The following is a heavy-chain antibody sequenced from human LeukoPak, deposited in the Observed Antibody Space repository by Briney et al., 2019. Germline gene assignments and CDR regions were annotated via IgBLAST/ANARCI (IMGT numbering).Heavy chain of an antibody. CDR3: ARDSFYDSSGYPWEY. CDR1: GYTFTCYG. D-gene: IGHD3-22*01. V-gene: IGHV1-18*01. Sequence: ASVKVSCKASGYTFTCYGISWVRQAPGQGLEWMGWISAYNGNTNYAQKLQGRVTMTTDTSTSTAYMELRSLRSDDTAVYYCARDSFYDSSGYPWEYWGQGTLVTVSS. CDR2: ISAYNGNT. J-gene: IGHJ4*02.